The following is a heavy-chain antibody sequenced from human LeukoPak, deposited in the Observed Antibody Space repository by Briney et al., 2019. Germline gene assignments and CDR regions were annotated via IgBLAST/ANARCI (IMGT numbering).Heavy chain of an antibody. V-gene: IGHV3-74*01. CDR1: GFTVSNSW. D-gene: IGHD7-27*01. Sequence: GGSLRLSCAASGFTVSNSWMFWVRQAPGKGLMYVSVINNDGNRIRYVDSVKGRFTISRDGAKNTLFLQMNSLRDDDTAMYYCARGGLPGGFDYWGQGILVTVSS. CDR3: ARGGLPGGFDY. CDR2: INNDGNRI. J-gene: IGHJ4*02.